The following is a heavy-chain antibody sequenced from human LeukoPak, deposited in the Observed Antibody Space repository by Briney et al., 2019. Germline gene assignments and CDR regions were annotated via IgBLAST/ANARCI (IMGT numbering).Heavy chain of an antibody. CDR2: IYYSGST. V-gene: IGHV4-59*01. CDR1: GGSISSYY. Sequence: SETLSLTCTVSGGSISSYYWRWIRQPPGKGLEWIGYIYYSGSTNYNPSLKSRVTISVDTSKNQFSLKLSSVTAADTAVYYCARGLSHGWYFGYWGQGTLVTVSS. CDR3: ARGLSHGWYFGY. D-gene: IGHD6-19*01. J-gene: IGHJ4*02.